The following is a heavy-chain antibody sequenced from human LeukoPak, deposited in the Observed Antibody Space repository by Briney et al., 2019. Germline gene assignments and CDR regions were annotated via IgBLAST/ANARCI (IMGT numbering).Heavy chain of an antibody. CDR2: IIPILGIA. Sequence: SVKVSCKASGGTFSSYAISWVRQAPGQGLEWMGRIIPILGIANYAQKFQGRVTITADKSTSTAYMELSSLRSEDTAVYYCARDPGRYCSSTSCLNWGQGTLDTVSS. J-gene: IGHJ4*02. CDR1: GGTFSSYA. V-gene: IGHV1-69*04. CDR3: ARDPGRYCSSTSCLN. D-gene: IGHD2-2*01.